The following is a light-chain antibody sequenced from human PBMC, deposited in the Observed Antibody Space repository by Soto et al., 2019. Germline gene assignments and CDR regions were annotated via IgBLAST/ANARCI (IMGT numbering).Light chain of an antibody. V-gene: IGLV2-14*03. CDR1: SSDVGGYKY. CDR2: DVT. CDR3: CSYTDSSTYV. J-gene: IGLJ1*01. Sequence: QSALTQPASVSGSPGQSISISCTGTSSDVGGYKYVSWFQQHPGKAPKLMLYDVTNRPSGVSDRFSGSKSGNTASLTISGLQAEDEADYFCCSYTDSSTYVSGPGTKVTVL.